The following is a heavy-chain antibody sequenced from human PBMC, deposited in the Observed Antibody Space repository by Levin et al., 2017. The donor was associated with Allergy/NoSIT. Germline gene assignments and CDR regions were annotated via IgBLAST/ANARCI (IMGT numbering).Heavy chain of an antibody. Sequence: SCAASGFTFSSYSMNWVRQAPGKGLEWVSSISSSSSYIYYADSVKGRFTISRDNAKNSLYLQMNSLRAEDTAVYYCARAHWASGSHGVVDYWGQGTLVTVSS. V-gene: IGHV3-21*01. CDR1: GFTFSSYS. J-gene: IGHJ4*02. D-gene: IGHD1-26*01. CDR3: ARAHWASGSHGVVDY. CDR2: ISSSSSYI.